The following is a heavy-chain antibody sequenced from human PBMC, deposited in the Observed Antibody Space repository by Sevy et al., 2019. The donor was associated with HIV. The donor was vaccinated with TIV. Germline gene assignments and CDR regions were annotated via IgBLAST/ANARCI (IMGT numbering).Heavy chain of an antibody. CDR3: ARDGGGLGY. J-gene: IGHJ4*02. CDR1: GFTFSSYG. CDR2: IWYDGSNK. D-gene: IGHD2-15*01. V-gene: IGHV3-33*01. Sequence: GGSLRLSCAASGFTFSSYGMHWVRQAPGKGLERVAVIWYDGSNKYYADSVKGRFTISRDNSKNTLYLQMNSLRAEDTAVYYCARDGGGLGYWSQGTLVTVSS.